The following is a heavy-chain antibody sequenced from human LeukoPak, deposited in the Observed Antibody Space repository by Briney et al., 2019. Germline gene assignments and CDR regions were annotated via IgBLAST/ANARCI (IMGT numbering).Heavy chain of an antibody. V-gene: IGHV3-74*01. D-gene: IGHD5-18*01. CDR2: INGDGSTT. CDR1: GFTFRGFW. Sequence: GGSLRLSCTASGFTFRGFWMHWVRQAPGKGLLWVSRINGDGSTTNYADFVKGRFTISRDNAKDTLFLQMNSLRAEDTAVYYCARHDTAMATDYGMDVWGQGTTVTVSS. J-gene: IGHJ6*02. CDR3: ARHDTAMATDYGMDV.